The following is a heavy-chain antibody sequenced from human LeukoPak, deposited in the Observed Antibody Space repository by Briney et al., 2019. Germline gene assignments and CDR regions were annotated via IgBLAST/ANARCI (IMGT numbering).Heavy chain of an antibody. CDR2: INPSSGGT. Sequence: ASVKVSCKASGYTFTGYYMHWVRQAPGQGLEWMGWINPSSGGTNYAQKFQGRVTMTRDTSISTAYMELSRLRSDDTAVYYCARVATVTNNWFDPWGKGTLVTVSS. D-gene: IGHD4-17*01. CDR1: GYTFTGYY. CDR3: ARVATVTNNWFDP. J-gene: IGHJ5*02. V-gene: IGHV1-2*02.